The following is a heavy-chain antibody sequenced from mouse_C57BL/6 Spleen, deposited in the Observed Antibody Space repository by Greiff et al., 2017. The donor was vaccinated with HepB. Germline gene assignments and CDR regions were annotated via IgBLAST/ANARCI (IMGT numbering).Heavy chain of an antibody. CDR2: IYPGDGDT. CDR1: GYAFSSYW. V-gene: IGHV1-80*01. Sequence: ESGAELVKPGASVKISCKASGYAFSSYWMNWVKQRPGKGLEWIGQIYPGDGDTNYNGKFKGKATLTADKSSSTAYMQLSSLTSEDSAVYFCARYYGSSPSYFDYWGQGTTLTVSS. J-gene: IGHJ2*01. D-gene: IGHD1-1*01. CDR3: ARYYGSSPSYFDY.